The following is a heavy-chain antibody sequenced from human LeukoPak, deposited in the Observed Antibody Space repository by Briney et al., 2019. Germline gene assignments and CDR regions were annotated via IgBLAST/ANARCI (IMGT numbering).Heavy chain of an antibody. CDR3: AIGRGGQQLGDY. J-gene: IGHJ4*02. Sequence: PSETLSLTCTVSGGSISYYWGWIRQPPGKGLEWIGSIYHSGRTYYNPSLKSRVTISVDTSKNQFSLKLSSVTAADTAVYYCAIGRGGQQLGDYWGQGTLVTVSS. D-gene: IGHD6-13*01. V-gene: IGHV4-38-2*02. CDR1: GGSISYY. CDR2: IYHSGRT.